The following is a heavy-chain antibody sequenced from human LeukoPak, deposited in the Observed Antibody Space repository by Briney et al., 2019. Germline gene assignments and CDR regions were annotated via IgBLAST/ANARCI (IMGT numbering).Heavy chain of an antibody. V-gene: IGHV3-33*03. Sequence: PGESLRLSCAASGFTFINHGFHWVRQAPGKGLEWVALIGVDGSKKYYADSLKGRITISRDNSRNTLDLQMSSLRVEDTAVYYCVVVVVPAAVWQFDLWGRGTLVTVSS. CDR2: IGVDGSKK. D-gene: IGHD2-2*01. CDR1: GFTFINHG. CDR3: VVVVVPAAVWQFDL. J-gene: IGHJ2*01.